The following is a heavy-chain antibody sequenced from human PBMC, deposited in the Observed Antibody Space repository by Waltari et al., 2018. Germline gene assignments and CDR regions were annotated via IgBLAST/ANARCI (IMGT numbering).Heavy chain of an antibody. CDR2: INQDGSEK. Sequence: EVQLVESGGGLVQPGGSLRLSCAASGFTFSNNWRTWVRQAPGKGLEWVANINQDGSEKYSVESVKGRFTISRDNAKNSLYLQLNSLRADDTAVYYCTRGGDDSSWYWRNWGQGTLVTVSS. V-gene: IGHV3-7*01. J-gene: IGHJ4*02. CDR3: TRGGDDSSWYWRN. CDR1: GFTFSNNW. D-gene: IGHD6-13*01.